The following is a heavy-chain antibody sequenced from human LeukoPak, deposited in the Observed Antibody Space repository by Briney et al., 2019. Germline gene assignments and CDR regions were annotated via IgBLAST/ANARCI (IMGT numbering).Heavy chain of an antibody. J-gene: IGHJ6*02. Sequence: PVKVSCKASGGTFSSYAISWVRQAPGQGLEWMGGIIPIFGTANYAQKFQGRVTITADESTSTAYMGLSSLRSEDTAVYYCARHPSTGYYYYGMDVWGQGTTVTVSS. CDR2: IIPIFGTA. CDR1: GGTFSSYA. CDR3: ARHPSTGYYYYGMDV. V-gene: IGHV1-69*13. D-gene: IGHD4-17*01.